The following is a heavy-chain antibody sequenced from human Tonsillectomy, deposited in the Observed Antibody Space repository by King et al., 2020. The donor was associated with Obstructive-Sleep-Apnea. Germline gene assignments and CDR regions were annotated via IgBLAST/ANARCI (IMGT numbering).Heavy chain of an antibody. CDR1: GGSIRSYY. CDR2: IYSSGST. CDR3: ARERRITISGVVTPYGMDV. D-gene: IGHD3-3*01. J-gene: IGHJ6*02. Sequence: VQLQESGPGLVKPSETLSLTCSVSGGSIRSYYWSWIRQSPGKGLEWIGYIYSSGSTNYNPSLKSRVTFSVDTSKNQFSLKLSSVTAADTAVYYCARERRITISGVVTPYGMDVWGQGTTVTVSS. V-gene: IGHV4-59*01.